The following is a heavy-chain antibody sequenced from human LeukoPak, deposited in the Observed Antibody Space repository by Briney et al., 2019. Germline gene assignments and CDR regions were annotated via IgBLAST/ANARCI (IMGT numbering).Heavy chain of an antibody. J-gene: IGHJ1*01. CDR2: INPNSGGT. CDR3: ARGTYYYDGSGYYEYFQH. V-gene: IGHV1-2*02. D-gene: IGHD3-22*01. Sequence: GASVKVSCKTSGYTFTDYYVHWVRQAPGQGLEWMGWINPNSGGTNYAQKFQGRVTMTRDTSISTAYMELSRLRSDDTAVYYCARGTYYYDGSGYYEYFQHWGQGTLVTVSS. CDR1: GYTFTDYY.